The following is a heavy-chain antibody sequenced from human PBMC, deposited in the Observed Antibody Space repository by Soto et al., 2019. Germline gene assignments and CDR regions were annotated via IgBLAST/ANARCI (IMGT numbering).Heavy chain of an antibody. CDR1: GFTFTSYS. Sequence: ASVKVSCKASGFTFTSYSMHWVRQAPGQGLEWMGWINAGFGNANYAQKFQGRVTITADESTSTAYMELSSLRSEDTAVYYCARTYYYDSSGKYGMDVWGQGTTVTVSS. CDR2: INAGFGNA. D-gene: IGHD3-22*01. J-gene: IGHJ6*02. V-gene: IGHV1-3*01. CDR3: ARTYYYDSSGKYGMDV.